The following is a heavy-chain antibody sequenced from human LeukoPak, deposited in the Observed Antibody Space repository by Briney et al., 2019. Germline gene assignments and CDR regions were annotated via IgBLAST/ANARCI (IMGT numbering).Heavy chain of an antibody. CDR3: AGGDSSTGDFDH. Sequence: ASVKVSCKASGYTFTSYYMHWVRQAPGQGLEWMGIINPSGGSTSYAQKFQGRVTMTRDMSTSTVYMELSSLRSEDTAVYYCAGGDSSTGDFDHWGQGTLVTVSS. J-gene: IGHJ4*02. CDR1: GYTFTSYY. D-gene: IGHD6-13*01. CDR2: INPSGGST. V-gene: IGHV1-46*01.